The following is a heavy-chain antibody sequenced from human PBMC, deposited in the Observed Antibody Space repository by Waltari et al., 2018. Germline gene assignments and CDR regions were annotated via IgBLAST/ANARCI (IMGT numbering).Heavy chain of an antibody. CDR3: AKAGLHLGELSSSDY. CDR2: ISGSGGST. D-gene: IGHD3-16*02. V-gene: IGHV3-23*01. CDR1: GFTFSSYA. J-gene: IGHJ4*02. Sequence: EVQLLESGGGLVQPGGSLRLSCAASGFTFSSYAMSWVRQAPGKGMEWVSAISGSGGSTYYADSVKGRFTISRDNSKNTLYLQMNSLRAEDTAVYYCAKAGLHLGELSSSDYWGQGTLVTVSS.